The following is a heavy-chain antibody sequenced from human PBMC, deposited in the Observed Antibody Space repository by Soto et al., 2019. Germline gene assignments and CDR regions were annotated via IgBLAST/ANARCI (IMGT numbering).Heavy chain of an antibody. CDR1: GGSISSSSYY. J-gene: IGHJ4*02. CDR3: AKIVVVVAATIDW. D-gene: IGHD2-15*01. V-gene: IGHV4-39*01. Sequence: QLQLQESGPGLVKPSETLSLTCTVSGGSISSSSYYWGWIRQPPGKGLEWIGSIYYSGSTFYNPSFKSRVTLSVDTSKNHFSLKLSSVTAADTAVYYCAKIVVVVAATIDWWGQGTLVTVSS. CDR2: IYYSGST.